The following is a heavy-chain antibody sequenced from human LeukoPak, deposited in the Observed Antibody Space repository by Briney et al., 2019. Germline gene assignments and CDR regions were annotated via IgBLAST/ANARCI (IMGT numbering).Heavy chain of an antibody. Sequence: GASVKVSCKASGYTFTSYAMHWVRQAPGQRLEWMGWINAGNGNTKYSQKFQGRVTITRDTSASTAYMELSSLRSEDTAVYYCARGFEVGGYDLGGFDYWGQGTLVTVSS. J-gene: IGHJ4*02. CDR3: ARGFEVGGYDLGGFDY. V-gene: IGHV1-3*01. D-gene: IGHD5-12*01. CDR1: GYTFTSYA. CDR2: INAGNGNT.